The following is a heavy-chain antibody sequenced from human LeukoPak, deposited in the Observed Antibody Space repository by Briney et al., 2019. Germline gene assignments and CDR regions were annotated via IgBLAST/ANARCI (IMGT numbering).Heavy chain of an antibody. D-gene: IGHD5-12*01. CDR3: ARGRGPRRIVDIVATRRSSYYYYYMDV. Sequence: SETLSLTCAVYGGSFSGYYWSWIRQPPGKGLEWIGEINHSGSTNYNPSLKSRVTISVDTSKNQFSLKLSSVTAADTAVYYCARGRGPRRIVDIVATRRSSYYYYYMDVWGKGTTVTVSS. CDR1: GGSFSGYY. CDR2: INHSGST. J-gene: IGHJ6*03. V-gene: IGHV4-34*01.